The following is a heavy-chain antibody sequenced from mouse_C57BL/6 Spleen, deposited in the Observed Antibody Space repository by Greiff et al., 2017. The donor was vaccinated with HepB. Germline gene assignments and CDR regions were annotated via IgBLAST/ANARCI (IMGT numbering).Heavy chain of an antibody. J-gene: IGHJ4*01. D-gene: IGHD2-2*01. CDR1: GFTFSDYG. CDR2: ISSGSSTI. Sequence: EVMLVESGGGLVKPGGSLKLSCAASGFTFSDYGMHWVRQAPEKGLEWVAYISSGSSTIYYADTVKGRFTISRDNAKNTLFLQMTSLRSEDTAMYYCAIYYGYDVGYYYAMDYWGQGTSVTVSS. V-gene: IGHV5-17*01. CDR3: AIYYGYDVGYYYAMDY.